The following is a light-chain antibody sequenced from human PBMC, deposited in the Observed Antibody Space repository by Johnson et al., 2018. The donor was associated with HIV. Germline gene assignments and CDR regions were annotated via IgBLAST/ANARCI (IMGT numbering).Light chain of an antibody. CDR2: EKN. Sequence: QSVLTQPPSVSAAPGQKVTISCSGSSSNIGNNYVSWYQQLPGTAPKLLIYEKNKRPSGIPDRFSASKSGTSATLGITGLQTGDEADYYGGTWDSSLSAHYVFGSGTKVTVL. CDR3: GTWDSSLSAHYV. V-gene: IGLV1-51*02. J-gene: IGLJ1*01. CDR1: SSNIGNNY.